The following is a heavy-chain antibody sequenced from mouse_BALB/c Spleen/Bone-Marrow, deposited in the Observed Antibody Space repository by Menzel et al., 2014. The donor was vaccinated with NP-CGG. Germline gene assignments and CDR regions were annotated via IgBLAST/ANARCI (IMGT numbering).Heavy chain of an antibody. J-gene: IGHJ3*01. CDR1: GYTFTDYA. CDR2: ISTYSGNT. D-gene: IGHD2-14*01. CDR3: ARGNRYDGAWFAY. Sequence: QVQLQQSGPELVRPGVSVKISCKGSGYTFTDYAMHWVKQSHAKSLEWIGVISTYSGNTNYNQKFKGKATMTVGKSSSTAYMELARLTSEDSAIYYCARGNRYDGAWFAYWGQGTLVTVSA. V-gene: IGHV1-67*01.